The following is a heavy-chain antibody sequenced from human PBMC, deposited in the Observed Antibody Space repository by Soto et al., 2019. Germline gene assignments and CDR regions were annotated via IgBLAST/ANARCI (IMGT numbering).Heavy chain of an antibody. V-gene: IGHV4-61*01. CDR3: ARGYCISTSCYTVPFDY. Sequence: SETLSLTCTFSGVSVSSGSYYLSWIRQPPGKGLEWIGYIYYSGSTNYNPSLKSRVTISVDTSKNQFSLKLSSVTAADTAVYYCARGYCISTSCYTVPFDYWGQGTLVTVSS. D-gene: IGHD2-2*01. J-gene: IGHJ4*02. CDR2: IYYSGST. CDR1: GVSVSSGSYY.